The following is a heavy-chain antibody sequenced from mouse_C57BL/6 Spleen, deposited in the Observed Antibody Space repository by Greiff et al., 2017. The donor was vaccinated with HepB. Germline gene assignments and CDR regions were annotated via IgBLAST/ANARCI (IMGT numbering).Heavy chain of an antibody. V-gene: IGHV5-4*03. J-gene: IGHJ3*01. Sequence: EVNLVESGGGLVKPGGSLKLSCAASGFTFSSYAMSWVRQTPEKRLEWVATISDGGSYTYYPDNVKGRFTISRDNAKNNLYLQMSHLKSEDTAMYYCARGVDWFAYWGQGTLVTVSA. CDR2: ISDGGSYT. CDR3: ARGVDWFAY. CDR1: GFTFSSYA.